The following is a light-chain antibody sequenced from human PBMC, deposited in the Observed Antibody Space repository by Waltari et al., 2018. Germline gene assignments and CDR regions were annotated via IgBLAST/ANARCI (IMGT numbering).Light chain of an antibody. V-gene: IGKV1-8*01. Sequence: AIRMTQSPSSLSASTGDRVTITCRASQGVSSYLAWDQQKPGKAPNLLIYAASTLQSGVPSRFSGSGSGTDFSLIISCLQSEDFATYYCQQYYSYPWTFGQGTKVEI. J-gene: IGKJ1*01. CDR3: QQYYSYPWT. CDR1: QGVSSY. CDR2: AAS.